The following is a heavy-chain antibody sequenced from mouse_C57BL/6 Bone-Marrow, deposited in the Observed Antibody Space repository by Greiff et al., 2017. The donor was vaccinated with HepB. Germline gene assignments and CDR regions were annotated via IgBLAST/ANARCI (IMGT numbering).Heavy chain of an antibody. D-gene: IGHD2-5*01. J-gene: IGHJ4*01. V-gene: IGHV2-2*01. Sequence: VQLQQSGPGLVQPSQSLSITCTVSGFSLTSYGVHWVRQSPGKGLEWLGVIWSGGSTVYNAAFISRLSISKDNSKSQVFFKMNSLQADDTAIYYCARNGYSNYDYYAMDYWGQGTSVTVSS. CDR2: IWSGGST. CDR3: ARNGYSNYDYYAMDY. CDR1: GFSLTSYG.